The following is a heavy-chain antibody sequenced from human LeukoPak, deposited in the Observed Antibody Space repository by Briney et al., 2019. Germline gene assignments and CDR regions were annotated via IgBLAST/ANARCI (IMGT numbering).Heavy chain of an antibody. J-gene: IGHJ6*04. CDR1: GFTFSSYW. CDR2: IKRDGSEK. Sequence: GGSLRLSCAASGFTFSSYWMSWVRQAPGKGLEWVANIKRDGSEKYYVDSVKGRFTISRDNAKNSLYLQMNSLRAEDTAVYYCARDQGYCSGGSCYPYYYYGMDVWGKGTTVTVSS. V-gene: IGHV3-7*03. CDR3: ARDQGYCSGGSCYPYYYYGMDV. D-gene: IGHD2-15*01.